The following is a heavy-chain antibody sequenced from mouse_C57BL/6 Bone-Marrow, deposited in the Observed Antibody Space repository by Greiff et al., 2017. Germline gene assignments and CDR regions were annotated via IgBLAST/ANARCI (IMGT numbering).Heavy chain of an antibody. Sequence: VQLKQSGAELVRPGSSVKMSCKTSGYTFTSYGINWVKQRPGQGLEWIGYIYIGNGYTEYNEKFKGKATLTSDTSSSTAYMQLSSLTSEDSAIYVCARSRWLLRDYAMDYWGQGTSVTVSS. CDR3: ARSRWLLRDYAMDY. J-gene: IGHJ4*01. CDR1: GYTFTSYG. CDR2: IYIGNGYT. V-gene: IGHV1-58*01. D-gene: IGHD2-3*01.